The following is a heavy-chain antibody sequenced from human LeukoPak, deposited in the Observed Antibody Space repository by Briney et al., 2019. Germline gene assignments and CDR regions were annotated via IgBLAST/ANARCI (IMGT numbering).Heavy chain of an antibody. CDR1: GFTFSSSA. D-gene: IGHD3-22*01. CDR2: ISDNGYDT. J-gene: IGHJ4*02. V-gene: IGHV3-23*01. Sequence: GGALRLSCAASGFTFSSSAMTWVRQAPGKGLGWVSAISDNGYDTFYADSVKGRVTISRDNSKNAVYLQMNSLRAEDTAIYYCARDSRITMIMGYEDYWGQGTLVTVSS. CDR3: ARDSRITMIMGYEDY.